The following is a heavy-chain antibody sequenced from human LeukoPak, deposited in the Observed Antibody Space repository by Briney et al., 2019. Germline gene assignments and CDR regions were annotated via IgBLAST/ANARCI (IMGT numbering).Heavy chain of an antibody. CDR2: ISGSGGST. CDR1: GFTLSSYA. D-gene: IGHD2/OR15-2a*01. V-gene: IGHV3-23*01. Sequence: GGSLRLSCAASGFTLSSYAMSWVRQAPGKGLEWVSAISGSGGSTYYADSVKGRFTISRDNSKNTLYLQMNSLRAEDTAVYYCAKDNFYAEYSQHWGQGTLVTVSS. J-gene: IGHJ1*01. CDR3: AKDNFYAEYSQH.